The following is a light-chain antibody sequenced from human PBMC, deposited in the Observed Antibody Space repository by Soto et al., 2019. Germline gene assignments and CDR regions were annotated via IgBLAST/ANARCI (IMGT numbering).Light chain of an antibody. Sequence: EIVLTQSPATLSLSPGERATLSCRASQSISSYLDWYQQKPDQAPRLLIYDASNRYTGIPARFSGSGSGKDFTRTISSILPEDFAVYYGQQRRTWPFTVGPGTKVDIQ. CDR1: QSISSY. CDR2: DAS. CDR3: QQRRTWPFT. J-gene: IGKJ3*01. V-gene: IGKV3-11*01.